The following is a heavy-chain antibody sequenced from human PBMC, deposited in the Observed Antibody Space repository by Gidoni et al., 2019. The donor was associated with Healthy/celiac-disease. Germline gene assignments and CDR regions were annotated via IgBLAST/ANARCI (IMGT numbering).Heavy chain of an antibody. D-gene: IGHD3-3*01. J-gene: IGHJ5*02. CDR2: ISAYNGNT. Sequence: QVQLAQSGAEVKKPGASVKVSCKASGYTYTSYGISWVRQGPGQGLEWMGWISAYNGNTNYAQKRQGRVTMTTDTATSTAYMELRSLRSDDTAVYYCARTYDFWSGAVWFDPWGQGTLVTVSS. CDR1: GYTYTSYG. V-gene: IGHV1-18*04. CDR3: ARTYDFWSGAVWFDP.